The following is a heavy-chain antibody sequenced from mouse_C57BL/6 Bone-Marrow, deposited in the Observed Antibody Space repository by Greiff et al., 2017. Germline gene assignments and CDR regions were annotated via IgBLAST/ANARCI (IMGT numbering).Heavy chain of an antibody. V-gene: IGHV1-58*01. CDR3: ARSLYYGYDPYWYFDV. J-gene: IGHJ1*03. CDR1: GYTFTSYG. D-gene: IGHD2-2*01. CDR2: IYIGNGYT. Sequence: EVMLVESGAELVRPGSSVKMSCKTSGYTFTSYGINWVKQRPGQGLEWIGYIYIGNGYTEYNEKFKGKATLTSDTSSSTAYMQLSSLTSEDSAIYFCARSLYYGYDPYWYFDVWGTGTTVTVSS.